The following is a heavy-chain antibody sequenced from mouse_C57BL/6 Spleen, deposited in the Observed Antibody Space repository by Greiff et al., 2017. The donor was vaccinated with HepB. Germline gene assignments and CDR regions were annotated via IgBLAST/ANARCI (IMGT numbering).Heavy chain of an antibody. CDR1: GFNIKDYY. V-gene: IGHV14-1*01. CDR2: IDPEDGDT. J-gene: IGHJ4*01. CDR3: TRLLRSLYAMEY. D-gene: IGHD1-1*01. Sequence: PMESGAELVRPGASVKLSCTASGFNIKDYYMHWVKQRPEQGLEWIGRIDPEDGDTEYAPKFQGKATMTADTSSNTAYLQLSSLTSEDTAVYYCTRLLRSLYAMEYWGQGASVTVSS.